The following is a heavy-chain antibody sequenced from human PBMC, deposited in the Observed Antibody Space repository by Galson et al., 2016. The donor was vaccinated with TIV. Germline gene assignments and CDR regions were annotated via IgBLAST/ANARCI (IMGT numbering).Heavy chain of an antibody. V-gene: IGHV2-5*01. D-gene: IGHD4-17*01. CDR2: IFWNDDK. CDR1: GFSFRDSGVG. Sequence: PALVKPTQTLTVTCTFSGFSFRDSGVGVGWIRQPPGKALEWLALIFWNDDKHFSPSLKTRLTITKDTSKNQVVLTMTNMHPVDTATYFCAHRREDDGDYRTPLAMDVWGQGTTVSVSS. J-gene: IGHJ6*02. CDR3: AHRREDDGDYRTPLAMDV.